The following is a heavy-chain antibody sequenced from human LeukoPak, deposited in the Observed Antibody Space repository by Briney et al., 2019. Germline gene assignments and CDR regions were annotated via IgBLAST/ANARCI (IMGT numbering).Heavy chain of an antibody. V-gene: IGHV1-2*02. CDR2: INPNSGGT. CDR1: GYTFTGYY. D-gene: IGHD6-19*01. J-gene: IGHJ4*02. Sequence: ASVKVSCNTFGYTFTGYYMHWVRQAPGQGLEWMGWINPNSGGTNYAQKFQGRVTMTRDTSISTAYMELSRLRSDDTAVYYCARATVAGTGIGFDYWGQGTLATVSS. CDR3: ARATVAGTGIGFDY.